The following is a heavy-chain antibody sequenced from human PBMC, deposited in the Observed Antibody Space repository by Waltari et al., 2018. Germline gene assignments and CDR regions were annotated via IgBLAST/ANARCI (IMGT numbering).Heavy chain of an antibody. CDR1: GYTFTDFF. CDR2: INPNSGDT. CDR3: ARSGGGTTTFGVAE. Sequence: GASVKVSCKASGYTFTDFFIHWVRQAPGQGLEWMGRINPNSGDTSYAQRFQGRVTMTGDTSITTAYMELTGLRSDDTAIYYCARSGGGTTTFGVAEWGQGSLVTVSS. V-gene: IGHV1-2*06. J-gene: IGHJ4*02. D-gene: IGHD3-3*01.